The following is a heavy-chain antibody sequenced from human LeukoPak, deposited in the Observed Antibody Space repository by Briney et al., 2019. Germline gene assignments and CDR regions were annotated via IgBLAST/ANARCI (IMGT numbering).Heavy chain of an antibody. CDR2: ISFDGSQK. J-gene: IGHJ4*02. D-gene: IGHD1-26*01. V-gene: IGHV3-33*01. Sequence: GGSLRLSCAASGFTFSNYGMHWVRQAPGKGLEWVALISFDGSQKYYADSVKGRFTISRDNSKSTVYLQMNSLRAEDTAVYYCARVDRWDLGGAWGQGTLVIVSS. CDR3: ARVDRWDLGGA. CDR1: GFTFSNYG.